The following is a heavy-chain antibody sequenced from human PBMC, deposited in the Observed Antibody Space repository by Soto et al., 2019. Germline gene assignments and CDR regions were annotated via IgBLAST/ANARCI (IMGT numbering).Heavy chain of an antibody. CDR1: GFSLSTSGMC. D-gene: IGHD4-17*01. CDR3: ARMRKGNPSTVTTYYFDY. V-gene: IGHV2-70*11. Sequence: SGPTLVNPTQTLTLTCTFSGFSLSTSGMCVSWIRQPPGKALEWLARIDWDDDKYYSTSLKTRLTISKDTSKNQVVLTMTNMDPVDTATYYCARMRKGNPSTVTTYYFDYWGQGTLVTVSS. J-gene: IGHJ4*02. CDR2: IDWDDDK.